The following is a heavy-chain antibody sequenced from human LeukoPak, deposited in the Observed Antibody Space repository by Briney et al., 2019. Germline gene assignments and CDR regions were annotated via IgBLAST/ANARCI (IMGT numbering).Heavy chain of an antibody. Sequence: GGSLRLSCAASGNYWMHWVRQAPGQGLVRVSHINSDGSWTSYADSVKGRFTISKDNAKNTVYLQMNNLRAEDTAVYYCVSFYETYWGRGTLVTVSS. V-gene: IGHV3-74*01. CDR3: VSFYETY. CDR2: INSDGSWT. CDR1: GNYW. J-gene: IGHJ4*02. D-gene: IGHD2/OR15-2a*01.